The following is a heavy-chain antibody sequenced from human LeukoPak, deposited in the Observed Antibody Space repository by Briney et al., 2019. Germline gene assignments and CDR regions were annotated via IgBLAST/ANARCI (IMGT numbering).Heavy chain of an antibody. V-gene: IGHV3-21*01. CDR1: GFTFSSYS. J-gene: IGHJ4*02. Sequence: PGGSLRLSCAASGFTFSSYSMNWVRQAPGKGLEWVSSISSSSSYIYYADSVKGRSTISRDNAKNSLYLQMNSLRAEDTAVYYCARDLSRIAAAGPDYWGQGTLDTVSS. CDR2: ISSSSSYI. D-gene: IGHD6-13*01. CDR3: ARDLSRIAAAGPDY.